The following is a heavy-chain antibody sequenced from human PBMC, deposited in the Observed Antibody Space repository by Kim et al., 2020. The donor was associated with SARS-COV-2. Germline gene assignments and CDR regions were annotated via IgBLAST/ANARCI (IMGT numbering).Heavy chain of an antibody. CDR2: INHSGST. CDR3: ARRGGACSGGSCYTY. D-gene: IGHD2-15*01. V-gene: IGHV4-34*01. J-gene: IGHJ4*02. CDR1: GGSFSGYY. Sequence: SETLSLTCAVYGGSFSGYYWSWIRQPPGKGLEWIGEINHSGSTNYNPSLKGRVTISVDTSKNQFSLKLSSVTAADTAVYYCARRGGACSGGSCYTYWGQG.